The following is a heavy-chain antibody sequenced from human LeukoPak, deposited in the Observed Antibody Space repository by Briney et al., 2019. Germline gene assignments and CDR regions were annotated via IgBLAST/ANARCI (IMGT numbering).Heavy chain of an antibody. CDR2: INPNSGGT. J-gene: IGHJ6*03. CDR1: GYMFTGYY. D-gene: IGHD6-19*01. CDR3: ARVVAVTGTPVYYMDV. Sequence: ASVTVSFKASGYMFTGYYMHWVRQAPGQGLEWMGWINPNSGGTNYAQKFQGRVTMTRDTSISTAYMDLNRLRSDDTAVYYCARVVAVTGTPVYYMDVWCKGTPVTVSS. V-gene: IGHV1-2*02.